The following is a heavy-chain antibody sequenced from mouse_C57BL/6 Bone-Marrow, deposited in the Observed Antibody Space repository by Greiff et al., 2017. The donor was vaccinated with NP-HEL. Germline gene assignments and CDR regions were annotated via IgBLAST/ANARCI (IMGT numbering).Heavy chain of an antibody. CDR3: ARDDPDYGNYGNWYFDV. D-gene: IGHD2-1*01. Sequence: DVKLVESGGGLVQSGRSLRLSCATSGFTFSDFYMEWVRQAPGKGLEWIAASRNKANDYTTEYSASVKGRFIVSRDTSHSILYLQMNALRAEDTASYYCARDDPDYGNYGNWYFDVWGTGTTVTVSS. CDR1: GFTFSDFY. J-gene: IGHJ1*03. CDR2: SRNKANDYTT. V-gene: IGHV7-1*01.